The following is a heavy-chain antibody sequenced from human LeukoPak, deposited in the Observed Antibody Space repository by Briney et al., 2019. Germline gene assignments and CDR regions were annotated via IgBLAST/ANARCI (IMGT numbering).Heavy chain of an antibody. CDR2: ISGSGGST. CDR1: GFTFSSYA. Sequence: GGSLRLPCAASGFTFSSYAMSWVRQAPGKGLEWVSAISGSGGSTYYADSVKGRFTISRDNSKNTLYLQMNSLRAEDTAVYYCAKAPYYYDSSGYYYYYFDYWGQGTLVTVSS. CDR3: AKAPYYYDSSGYYYYYFDY. D-gene: IGHD3-22*01. J-gene: IGHJ4*02. V-gene: IGHV3-23*01.